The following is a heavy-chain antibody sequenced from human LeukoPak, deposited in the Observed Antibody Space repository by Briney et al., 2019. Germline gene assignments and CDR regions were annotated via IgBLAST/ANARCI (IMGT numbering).Heavy chain of an antibody. D-gene: IGHD3-22*01. Sequence: SQTLSLTCTVSGGSISSGDYYWSWIRQPPGKGLEWIGYIYYSGSTYYNPSLKSRVTISVDTSKNQFSLKLSSVTAADTAVYYCARALPYYYDSSGADAFDIWGQGTMVTVSS. J-gene: IGHJ3*02. V-gene: IGHV4-30-4*01. CDR2: IYYSGST. CDR3: ARALPYYYDSSGADAFDI. CDR1: GGSISSGDYY.